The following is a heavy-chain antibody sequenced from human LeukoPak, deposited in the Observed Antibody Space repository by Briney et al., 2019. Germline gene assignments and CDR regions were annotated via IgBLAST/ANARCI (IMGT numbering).Heavy chain of an antibody. J-gene: IGHJ4*02. D-gene: IGHD6-19*01. CDR2: ASGSGGTT. V-gene: IGHV3-23*01. CDR1: GFTFSSYA. Sequence: GGSLRLSCAASGFTFSSYAMSWVRQAPGKGLDWVSSASGSGGTTYYADSVKGRFTISRDNSKNTLYLQMNSLRAEDTAVYYCAKDGQWLVKSFDYWGQGTLVTVSS. CDR3: AKDGQWLVKSFDY.